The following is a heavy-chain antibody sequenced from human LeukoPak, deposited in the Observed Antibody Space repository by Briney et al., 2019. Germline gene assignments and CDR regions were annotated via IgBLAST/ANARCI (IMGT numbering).Heavy chain of an antibody. CDR2: IDPNSGGT. D-gene: IGHD2-2*01. CDR3: ATSPAAKVDY. Sequence: GASVKVSCTASGYTLTAYYIHWVRQAPGQGLEWMGWIDPNSGGTKYAQKFQGRVTMTRDTSINTAYMELSRLRSDDTAMYYCATSPAAKVDYWGQGTLVTVSS. J-gene: IGHJ4*02. V-gene: IGHV1-2*02. CDR1: GYTLTAYY.